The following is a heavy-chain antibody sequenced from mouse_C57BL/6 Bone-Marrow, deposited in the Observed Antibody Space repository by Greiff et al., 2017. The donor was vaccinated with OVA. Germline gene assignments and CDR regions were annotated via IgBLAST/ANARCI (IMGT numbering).Heavy chain of an antibody. CDR3: AKKRDYDNYEGWAIDY. CDR1: GYSFTSYC. CDR2: IWSGGST. V-gene: IGHV2-4*01. D-gene: IGHD2-1*01. Sequence: VQLQQSGPGLVQPSQCLSITCTVSGYSFTSYCVHWVRQPPGKGLEWLGVIWSGGSTDYNAAFISRLSISKDNSKCQVFFKMNSLQADDTAIYYCAKKRDYDNYEGWAIDYWGQGTSVTVSS. J-gene: IGHJ4*01.